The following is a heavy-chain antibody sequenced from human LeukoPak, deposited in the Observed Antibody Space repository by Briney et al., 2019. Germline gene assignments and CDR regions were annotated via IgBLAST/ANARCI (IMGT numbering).Heavy chain of an antibody. Sequence: ASVKVSCKASGYTFTSYGVSWVRQAPGQGLEWMGWISAYNGNTNYAQKLQGRVTMTTDTSTSTAYMELRSLRSDDTAVYYCAREYCSGGSCYSDYWGQGTLVTVSS. J-gene: IGHJ4*02. CDR2: ISAYNGNT. CDR1: GYTFTSYG. D-gene: IGHD2-15*01. CDR3: AREYCSGGSCYSDY. V-gene: IGHV1-18*01.